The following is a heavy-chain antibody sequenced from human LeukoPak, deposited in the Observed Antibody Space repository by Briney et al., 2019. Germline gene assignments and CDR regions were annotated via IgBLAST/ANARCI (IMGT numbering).Heavy chain of an antibody. J-gene: IGHJ4*02. CDR2: IIPIFGIA. V-gene: IGHV1-69*04. CDR3: ARGGDGYKFDF. CDR1: GGTFSSYA. D-gene: IGHD5-24*01. Sequence: SVKVSCKASGGTFSSYAISWVRQAPGQGLEWMGRIIPIFGIANYAQKFQGRVTITADKSTSTAYMELSSLRSEDTAVYYCARGGDGYKFDFWDQGTLVTVSS.